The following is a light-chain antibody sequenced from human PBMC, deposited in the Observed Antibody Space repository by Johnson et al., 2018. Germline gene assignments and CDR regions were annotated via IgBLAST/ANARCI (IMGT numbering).Light chain of an antibody. CDR1: SSNIGNNY. V-gene: IGLV1-51*02. J-gene: IGLJ1*01. Sequence: QSVLTQPPSVSAAPGQKVTISCSGSSSNIGNNYVSWYQQLPGTAPKLLIYENNKRPSGIPDRFSGSKSGTSATLGIPGLQHGDEAYYYCGTLDSWLSAGNVFGTGTKVTVL. CDR3: GTLDSWLSAGNV. CDR2: ENN.